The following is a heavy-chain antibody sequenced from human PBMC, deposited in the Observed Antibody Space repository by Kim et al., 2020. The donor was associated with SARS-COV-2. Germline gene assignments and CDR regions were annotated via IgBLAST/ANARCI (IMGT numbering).Heavy chain of an antibody. CDR3: AKVAYSGSDDSYYYYGMDV. CDR1: GFTFSSYG. Sequence: GGSLRLSCVASGFTFSSYGMHWVRQAPGKGLEWVAVIWYEGSNKYYADSVKGRFTISRDNSKNTLYLQMNSLRAEDTAVYYCAKVAYSGSDDSYYYYGMDVWGQGTTVTVSS. V-gene: IGHV3-33*06. CDR2: IWYEGSNK. D-gene: IGHD5-12*01. J-gene: IGHJ6*02.